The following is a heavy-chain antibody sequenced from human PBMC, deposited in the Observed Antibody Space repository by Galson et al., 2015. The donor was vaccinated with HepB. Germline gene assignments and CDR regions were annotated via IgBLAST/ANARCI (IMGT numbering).Heavy chain of an antibody. D-gene: IGHD3-22*01. CDR1: GYTFTSYG. CDR3: ARAVDYYDSSGYYSHWYFDL. J-gene: IGHJ2*01. V-gene: IGHV1-18*01. CDR2: ISAYNGNT. Sequence: SVKVSCKASGYTFTSYGISWVRQAPGQGLEWMGWISAYNGNTNYAQKLQGRVTMTTDTSTSTAYMELRGLRSDDTAVYYCARAVDYYDSSGYYSHWYFDLWGRGTLVTVSS.